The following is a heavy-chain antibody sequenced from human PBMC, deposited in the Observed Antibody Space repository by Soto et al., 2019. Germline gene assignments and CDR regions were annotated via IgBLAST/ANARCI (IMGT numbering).Heavy chain of an antibody. CDR2: INADGSSI. D-gene: IGHD1-1*01. V-gene: IGHV3-74*01. J-gene: IGHJ4*02. CDR1: GFTFSNSW. Sequence: GGSLRLSCAASGFTFSNSWMHWVRQAPGKGLVWLSHINADGSSIRYADSVRGRLTISRDSAKNTLFLQMSSLTAEDTAVYFCARDRLNNAYNTFFDYWGQGTLVTSPQ. CDR3: ARDRLNNAYNTFFDY.